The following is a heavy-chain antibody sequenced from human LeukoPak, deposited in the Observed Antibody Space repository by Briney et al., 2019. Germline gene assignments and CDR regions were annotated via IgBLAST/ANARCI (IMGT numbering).Heavy chain of an antibody. CDR2: TYYRSNWFN. Sequence: SQTLSLTCAISGDSVSSNSAAWNWIRQSPSRGLERLGRTYYRSNWFNDYAVSVKSRITINPDTSKNHFSLQLNSVTPEDTAVYYCASGARSSGRPRGPYYYYMDVWGKGTTVTVSS. D-gene: IGHD3-22*01. CDR3: ASGARSSGRPRGPYYYYMDV. CDR1: GDSVSSNSAA. J-gene: IGHJ6*03. V-gene: IGHV6-1*01.